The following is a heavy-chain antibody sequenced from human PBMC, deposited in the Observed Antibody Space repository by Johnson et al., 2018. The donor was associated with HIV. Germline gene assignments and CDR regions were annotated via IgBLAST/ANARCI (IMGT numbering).Heavy chain of an antibody. CDR1: GFTFSDYY. V-gene: IGHV3-11*04. CDR3: ARAQGDRGAYDAFDI. Sequence: QVQLVESGGCLVQPGGSLRLSCAASGFTFSDYYMGWIRQAPGKGLEWISYISITGNTIYYADSVKGRFTISRDSSKNTLYLQLNSLRPEDTAVYYCARAQGDRGAYDAFDIWGQGTMVTVSS. J-gene: IGHJ3*02. D-gene: IGHD3-10*01. CDR2: ISITGNTI.